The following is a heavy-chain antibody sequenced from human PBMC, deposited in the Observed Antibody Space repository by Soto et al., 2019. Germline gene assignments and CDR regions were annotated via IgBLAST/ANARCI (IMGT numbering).Heavy chain of an antibody. CDR3: AKTGIAEADYYYGMDV. D-gene: IGHD6-13*01. CDR2: ISGSGGST. CDR1: GFSFSSYA. V-gene: IGHV3-23*01. J-gene: IGHJ6*02. Sequence: SLRLSSAACGFSFSSYAVSWVRQAPGKGLEWVSAISGSGGSTYYADSVKGRFTISRDNSKNTLYLQMNSLRAEDTAVYYCAKTGIAEADYYYGMDVWGQGTTVTVS.